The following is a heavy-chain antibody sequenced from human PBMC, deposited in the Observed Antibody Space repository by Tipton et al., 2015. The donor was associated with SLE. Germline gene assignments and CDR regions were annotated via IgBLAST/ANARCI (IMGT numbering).Heavy chain of an antibody. Sequence: GSLRLSFADSGFTFGSSWMTWVRQTPGKGPEWVANINQDGREINYVGSVKGRFTISRDNAKNSLFLQMNSLRAEVTALSYCAGGGGTSSWYWRDWGQGALVSVSS. CDR1: GFTFGSSW. V-gene: IGHV3-7*01. CDR3: AGGGGTSSWYWRD. J-gene: IGHJ4*02. CDR2: INQDGREI. D-gene: IGHD6-13*01.